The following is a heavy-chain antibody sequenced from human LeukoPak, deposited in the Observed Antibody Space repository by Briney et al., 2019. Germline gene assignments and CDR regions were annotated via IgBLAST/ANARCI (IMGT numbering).Heavy chain of an antibody. J-gene: IGHJ5*02. D-gene: IGHD3-10*01. CDR1: RDSISSNTW. V-gene: IGHV4-4*02. CDR2: LYHSGST. Sequence: SETRSLTCAVARDSISSNTWWSWVRQHPGKRLEWIAELYHSGSTNYNPSLKSRVTISVDKSKNQFSLKLSSVTAADTAMYYCARDSYYFGSGSDNTPYNWFDPWGQGTLVTVSS. CDR3: ARDSYYFGSGSDNTPYNWFDP.